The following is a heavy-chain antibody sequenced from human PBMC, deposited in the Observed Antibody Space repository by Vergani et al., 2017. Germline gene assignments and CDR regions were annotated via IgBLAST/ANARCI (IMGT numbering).Heavy chain of an antibody. CDR3: AKTSRITMIVVVITDAFDI. Sequence: EVQLLESGGGLVQPGGSLRLSCAASGFTFSSYAMSWVRQAPGKGLEWVSAISGSGGSTYYADSVKGRFTISRDNSKNKLYLQMNSLRAEDTAVYYCAKTSRITMIVVVITDAFDIWGQGTMVNVSS. J-gene: IGHJ3*02. CDR1: GFTFSSYA. CDR2: ISGSGGST. V-gene: IGHV3-23*01. D-gene: IGHD3-22*01.